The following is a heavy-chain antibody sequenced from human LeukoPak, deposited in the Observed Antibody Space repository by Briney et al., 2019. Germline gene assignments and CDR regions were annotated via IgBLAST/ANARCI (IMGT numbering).Heavy chain of an antibody. CDR1: GGSINSFY. V-gene: IGHV4-4*07. CDR3: ARSRIQLWSHFDY. Sequence: TSETLSLTCTVSGGSINSFYWSWIRQPAGKGLKWIGRIYTSGSTNYNPSLKSRVTMSVDTSQNQFSLKMRSVTAADTAVYYCARSRIQLWSHFDYWGQGTLVTVSS. CDR2: IYTSGST. D-gene: IGHD5-18*01. J-gene: IGHJ4*02.